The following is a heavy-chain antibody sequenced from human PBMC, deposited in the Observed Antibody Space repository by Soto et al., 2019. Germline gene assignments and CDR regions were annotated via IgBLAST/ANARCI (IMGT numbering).Heavy chain of an antibody. D-gene: IGHD3-22*01. CDR2: ISYDGSNK. CDR3: AKDTYYHDSSGYYVFDY. CDR1: GFTFIDYG. V-gene: IGHV3-30*18. J-gene: IGHJ4*02. Sequence: QVQLVESGGGVVQPGRSLRLSCADSGFTFIDYGMHWVRQAPGKGLEWVAVISYDGSNKNYADSVKGRFTISRDNSKNTLYLQMNSLRAEDTAVYYCAKDTYYHDSSGYYVFDYWGQGTLVTVSS.